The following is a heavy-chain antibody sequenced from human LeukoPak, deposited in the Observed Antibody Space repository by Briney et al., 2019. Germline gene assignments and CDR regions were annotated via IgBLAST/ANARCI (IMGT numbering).Heavy chain of an antibody. CDR2: IDSDGIT. CDR3: ARGGHASVDY. CDR1: GFTFSNYW. V-gene: IGHV3-74*01. Sequence: GGSLRLPCAASGFTFSNYWMHWVRQAPGKGLVWVSYIDSDGITRYADSVKGRFTISRDDAENTLSLQMNSLRAEDTAVYYCARGGHASVDYWGQGTLVTVSS. D-gene: IGHD3-10*01. J-gene: IGHJ4*02.